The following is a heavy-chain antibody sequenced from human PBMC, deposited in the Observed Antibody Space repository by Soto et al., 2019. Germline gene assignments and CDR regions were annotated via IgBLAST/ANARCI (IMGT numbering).Heavy chain of an antibody. V-gene: IGHV4-34*01. CDR2: INHVGNT. D-gene: IGHD6-13*01. J-gene: IGHJ5*02. CDR1: DGPFSGYY. CDR3: ASGIRGVGAAGAVAWFDP. Sequence: QAQLQQWGAGLLKPSETLSLTCAVSDGPFSGYYWSWIRQPPGKGLEWIGEINHVGNTNYNPSLKSRVTISVDPSKKQFSLNLSSVTAADTAVYYCASGIRGVGAAGAVAWFDPWGQGTLVTVSS.